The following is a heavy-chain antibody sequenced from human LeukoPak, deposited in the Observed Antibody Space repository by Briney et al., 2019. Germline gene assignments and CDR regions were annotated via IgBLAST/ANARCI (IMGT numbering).Heavy chain of an antibody. J-gene: IGHJ5*02. D-gene: IGHD6-13*01. V-gene: IGHV4-34*01. CDR3: ARVIYSSSWLDWFDP. CDR2: INHSGST. CDR1: GGSFSGYY. Sequence: SETLSLTCAVYGGSFSGYYWSWIRQPPGKGLEWIGEINHSGSTNYNPSLKSRVTISVDTSKNQFSLKLSSVTTADTAVYYCARVIYSSSWLDWFDPWGQGTLVTVSS.